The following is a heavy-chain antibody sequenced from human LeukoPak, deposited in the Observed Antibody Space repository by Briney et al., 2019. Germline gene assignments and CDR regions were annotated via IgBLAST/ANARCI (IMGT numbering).Heavy chain of an antibody. D-gene: IGHD2-21*01. J-gene: IGHJ4*02. Sequence: SETLSLTCTVSGGSISIHYWSWIRQPPGKGLEWIGYIFNSGGTNYNPSLKSRVTISLDTSKNQFSLKLSSVTAADTAVYYCATYRSRGFDYWGQGTLVTVSS. CDR1: GGSISIHY. V-gene: IGHV4-59*11. CDR2: IFNSGGT. CDR3: ATYRSRGFDY.